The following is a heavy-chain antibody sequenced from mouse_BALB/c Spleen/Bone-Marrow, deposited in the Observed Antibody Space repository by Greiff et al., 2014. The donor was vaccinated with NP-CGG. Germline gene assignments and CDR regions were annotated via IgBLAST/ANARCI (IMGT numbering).Heavy chain of an antibody. CDR2: INPYNDGT. CDR3: ARKVWYYAMDY. V-gene: IGHV1-14*01. D-gene: IGHD2-10*02. Sequence: EVQLQQSVPELVKPGASVKMSCKASGYTFTSYVMHWVKQKPGQGLEWIGYINPYNDGTKYNEKFKGKATLTSDKSSSTAYMELSSLTSEDSAVYYCARKVWYYAMDYWGQGTSVTVSS. J-gene: IGHJ4*01. CDR1: GYTFTSYV.